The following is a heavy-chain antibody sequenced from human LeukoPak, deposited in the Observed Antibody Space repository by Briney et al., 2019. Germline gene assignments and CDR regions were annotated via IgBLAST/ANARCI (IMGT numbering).Heavy chain of an antibody. CDR2: IYYSGST. J-gene: IGHJ5*02. CDR1: GGSISSYY. CDR3: ARVGEQLVRLNWFDP. V-gene: IGHV4-39*07. D-gene: IGHD6-6*01. Sequence: PSETLSLTCTVSGGSISSYYWGWIRQPPGKGLEWIGSIYYSGSTSYNPSLKSRVTISVDTSKNQFSLKLSSVTAADTAVYYCARVGEQLVRLNWFDPWGQGTLVTVSS.